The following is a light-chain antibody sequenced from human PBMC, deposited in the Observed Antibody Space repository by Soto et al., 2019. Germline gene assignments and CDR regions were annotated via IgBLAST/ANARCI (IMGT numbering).Light chain of an antibody. CDR1: SSDVGSNNR. Sequence: QSVLTQPPSVSGSPGQSVTISCTGTSSDVGSNNRVSWYQQPPGTVPKVMIYEVSNRPSGVPDSFSGSKSGNTASLTISGLQAEDEADYYCCSFTSANTYVFGTGTKVTVL. V-gene: IGLV2-18*02. CDR2: EVS. CDR3: CSFTSANTYV. J-gene: IGLJ1*01.